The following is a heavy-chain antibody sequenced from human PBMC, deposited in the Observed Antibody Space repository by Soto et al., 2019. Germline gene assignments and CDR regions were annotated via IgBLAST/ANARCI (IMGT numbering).Heavy chain of an antibody. CDR3: AKEIHRTIAAYYYYGMDV. CDR2: ISYDGSNK. Sequence: QVQLVESGGGVVQPGRSLRLSCAASGFTFSSYGMHWVRQAPGKGLEWVAVISYDGSNKYYADFVKGRFTISRDNSKKALYLQMKSLRAEDTAVYYCAKEIHRTIAAYYYYGMDVWGQGTTVTVSS. V-gene: IGHV3-30*18. J-gene: IGHJ6*02. CDR1: GFTFSSYG. D-gene: IGHD6-6*01.